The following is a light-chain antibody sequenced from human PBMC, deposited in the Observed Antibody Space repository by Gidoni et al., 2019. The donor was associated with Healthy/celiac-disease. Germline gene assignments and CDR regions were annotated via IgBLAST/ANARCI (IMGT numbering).Light chain of an antibody. CDR1: QSISSW. CDR3: QQYNSYSET. V-gene: IGKV1-5*03. CDR2: KAS. Sequence: IHMTPPPSTLSASVGDRVTITCRASQSISSWLAWYQQKPGKAPKLLIYKASSLESGVPSRFSGSGSGTEFTLTISSLQPDDFATYYCQQYNSYSETFGQGTKVEIK. J-gene: IGKJ1*01.